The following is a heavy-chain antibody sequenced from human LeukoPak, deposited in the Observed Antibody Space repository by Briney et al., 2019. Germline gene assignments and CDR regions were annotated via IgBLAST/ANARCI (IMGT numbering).Heavy chain of an antibody. J-gene: IGHJ4*02. CDR1: GGTFSSYA. D-gene: IGHD3-3*01. Sequence: ASVKVSCKASGGTFSSYAISWVRQAPGQGLEWMGGIIPIFGTANYAQKFQGRVTITADESTSTAYMELSSLRSEDTAVYYCARDDYLFGATVVPDYWGQGTLVTVSS. CDR3: ARDDYLFGATVVPDY. V-gene: IGHV1-69*01. CDR2: IIPIFGTA.